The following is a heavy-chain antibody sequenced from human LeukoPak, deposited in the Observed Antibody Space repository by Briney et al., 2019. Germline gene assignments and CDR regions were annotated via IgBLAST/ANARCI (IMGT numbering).Heavy chain of an antibody. J-gene: IGHJ4*02. CDR2: ISGSGDST. CDR3: ARERPHHDY. Sequence: GGSLRLSCAASGFTVSSNHMSWVRQAPGKGLEWVSTISGSGDSTYYADSVKGRFTISRDNAKNSLYLQMNSLRAEDTAVYYCARERPHHDYWGQGTLATVSS. D-gene: IGHD1-14*01. V-gene: IGHV3-21*01. CDR1: GFTVSSNH.